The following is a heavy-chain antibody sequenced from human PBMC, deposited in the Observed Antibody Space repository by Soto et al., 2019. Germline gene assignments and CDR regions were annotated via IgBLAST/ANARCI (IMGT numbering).Heavy chain of an antibody. CDR3: TRSSGTTVTDS. V-gene: IGHV3-73*01. CDR2: IRTKPNSYAT. Sequence: EVQLVESGGGLVQPGGSLKLSFAASGFTFSVSAIHWVRQASGKGLEWVGRIRTKPNSYATAYAASVKGRFTISRDDSKNTAYLQMNSLKIEDTAVYYCTRSSGTTVTDSWGPGTLVTVSS. J-gene: IGHJ5*01. CDR1: GFTFSVSA. D-gene: IGHD4-17*01.